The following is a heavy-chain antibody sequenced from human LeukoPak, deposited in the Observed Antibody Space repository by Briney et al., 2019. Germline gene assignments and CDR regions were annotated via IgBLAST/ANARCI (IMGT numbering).Heavy chain of an antibody. CDR2: ISSNSNYI. CDR3: ARNRGDPSYFDY. J-gene: IGHJ4*02. V-gene: IGHV3-21*01. CDR1: GFTFSTYS. Sequence: GGSLRLSCAASGFTFSTYSMNWVRQAPGKGLEWVSSISSNSNYIYYADLVKGRFTISRDNAKNSLYLQMNSLRAEDTAVYYCARNRGDPSYFDYWGQGTLVTVSS. D-gene: IGHD4-17*01.